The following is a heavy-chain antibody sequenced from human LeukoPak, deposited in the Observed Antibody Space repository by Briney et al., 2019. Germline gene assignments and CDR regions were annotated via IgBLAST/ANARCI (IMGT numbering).Heavy chain of an antibody. D-gene: IGHD7-27*01. CDR3: VRGEDNWGWPRFEY. Sequence: QSGGSLRLSCVTSGFPFDKYWMNWVRQSPGRGLEWVAKIQQDGREKHYVDSVKGRFTISRDNAKTSLFLQMDRLRAEDTAHYYCVRGEDNWGWPRFEYWGLGSVVTVSS. CDR2: IQQDGREK. J-gene: IGHJ4*02. V-gene: IGHV3-7*01. CDR1: GFPFDKYW.